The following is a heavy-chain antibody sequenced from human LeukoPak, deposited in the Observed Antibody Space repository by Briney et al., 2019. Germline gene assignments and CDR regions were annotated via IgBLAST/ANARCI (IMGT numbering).Heavy chain of an antibody. CDR2: ISSSSSYI. CDR3: ARSGYVMDYFDY. Sequence: KPGGSLRLSCAASEFSVGSNYMTWVRQAPGKGLEWVSSISSSSSYIYYADSVKGRFTISRDNAKNSLYLQMNSLRAEDTAVYYCARSGYVMDYFDYWGQGTLVTVSS. J-gene: IGHJ4*02. D-gene: IGHD5-12*01. V-gene: IGHV3-21*01. CDR1: EFSVGSNY.